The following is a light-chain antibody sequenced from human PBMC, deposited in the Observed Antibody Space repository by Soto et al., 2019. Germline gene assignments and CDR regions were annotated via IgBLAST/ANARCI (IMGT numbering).Light chain of an antibody. Sequence: QSVLTQPPSASGTPGQRVTITCSGSSSHSGSTAVNWYQQLPGTAPKFLIHSNNQRPSGVPDRVSGSKSGTSASLAISGLQPEDEDEYYCAAWDDRLNGHVFGTGTKLTVL. CDR1: SSHSGSTA. CDR3: AAWDDRLNGHV. V-gene: IGLV1-44*01. J-gene: IGLJ1*01. CDR2: SNN.